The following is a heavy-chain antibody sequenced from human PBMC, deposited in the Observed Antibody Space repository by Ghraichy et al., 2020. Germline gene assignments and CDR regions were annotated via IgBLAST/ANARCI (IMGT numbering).Heavy chain of an antibody. CDR1: GFTFSDYY. V-gene: IGHV3-11*01. Sequence: GGSLRLSCAASGFTFSDYYMSWIRQAPGKGLGWVSYISTSGSTVSYADSLKGRFTISRDNAKNSLFLQMNSLRAEDTAVYYCARAYCGADCYSRPFDYWGQGILVTVSS. J-gene: IGHJ4*02. D-gene: IGHD2-21*02. CDR3: ARAYCGADCYSRPFDY. CDR2: ISTSGSTV.